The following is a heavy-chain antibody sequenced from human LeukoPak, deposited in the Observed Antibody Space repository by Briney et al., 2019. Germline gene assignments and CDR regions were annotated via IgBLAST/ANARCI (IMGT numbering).Heavy chain of an antibody. Sequence: GGSLRLSCAASGFTFSSYAMSWVRQAPGKGLEWVSGISGSGGSTYYADSVKGRFTISRDNSKNTLYLQMNSLRAEDTAVYYCAKVARGSGWYEAFDYWGQGTLVTVSS. CDR2: ISGSGGST. CDR3: AKVARGSGWYEAFDY. J-gene: IGHJ4*02. D-gene: IGHD6-19*01. CDR1: GFTFSSYA. V-gene: IGHV3-23*01.